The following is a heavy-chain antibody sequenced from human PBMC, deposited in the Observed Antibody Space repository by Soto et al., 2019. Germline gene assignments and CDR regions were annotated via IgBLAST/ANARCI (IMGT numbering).Heavy chain of an antibody. D-gene: IGHD3-16*01. Sequence: EVLLVESGGDLVQPGGSLRLSCAASGFTFSSYDFHWVRQATGKGLEWVSGIGTAGDTYYAGSVKGRFIMSRENANNSLYLQMNSLRAGDTAVYYCTRGADGFDYWGQGTLVTVSS. CDR3: TRGADGFDY. CDR1: GFTFSSYD. V-gene: IGHV3-13*01. J-gene: IGHJ4*02. CDR2: IGTAGDT.